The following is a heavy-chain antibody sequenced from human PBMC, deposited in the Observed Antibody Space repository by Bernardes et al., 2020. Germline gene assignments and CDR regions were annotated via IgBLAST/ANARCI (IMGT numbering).Heavy chain of an antibody. D-gene: IGHD7-27*01. Sequence: GGSLRLSCAASGFTFRSYAMSWVRQAPGKGLEWVSAISGSGGSTYYADSVKGRFTISRDNSKNTLYLQMNSLRAEDTAVYYCVCGEPIMSPYYFDYWGQGTLVTVSS. V-gene: IGHV3-23*01. CDR1: GFTFRSYA. CDR3: VCGEPIMSPYYFDY. CDR2: ISGSGGST. J-gene: IGHJ4*02.